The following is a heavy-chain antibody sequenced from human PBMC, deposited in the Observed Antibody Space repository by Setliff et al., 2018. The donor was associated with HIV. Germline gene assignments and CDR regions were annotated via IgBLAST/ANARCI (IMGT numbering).Heavy chain of an antibody. CDR1: GVTISDHE. CDR2: SRKKDNSYIT. J-gene: IGHJ4*02. V-gene: IGHV3-72*01. D-gene: IGHD1-26*01. CDR3: ARGGVGARASFDY. Sequence: GGSLRLSCVASGVTISDHEMGWVRQAPGKGLEWVGRSRKKDNSYITEYAASVKGRFTVSRDDSRSSLYLQMNSLKTEDTAVYYCARGGVGARASFDYWGQGTLVTVS.